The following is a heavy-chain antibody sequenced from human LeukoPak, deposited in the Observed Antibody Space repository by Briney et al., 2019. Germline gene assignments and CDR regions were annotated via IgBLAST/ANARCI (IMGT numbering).Heavy chain of an antibody. CDR3: ARAPSEIGGYYPEYFRH. CDR2: IKSDGST. V-gene: IGHV3-74*01. D-gene: IGHD3-22*01. J-gene: IGHJ1*01. Sequence: PGGSLSLSCAASGFTFSTYWMHWVRQAPGKGLVWVSRIKSDGSTNYADSVKGRFTISRDNAKNTVSLQMNNLRPEDTGVYYCARAPSEIGGYYPEYFRHWGQGTLVTVSS. CDR1: GFTFSTYW.